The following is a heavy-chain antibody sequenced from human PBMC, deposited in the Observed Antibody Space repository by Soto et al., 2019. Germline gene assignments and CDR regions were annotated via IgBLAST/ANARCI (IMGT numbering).Heavy chain of an antibody. CDR3: TRGIYCGGGSCQPNWFDP. Sequence: EVQLVESGGGLVQPGRSLRLSCTASGFTFGDYAMSWFRQAPGKGLEWVGFIRSKAYGGTTEYAASVKGRFTISRDDSKSIAYLQMNSLKTEDTAVYYCTRGIYCGGGSCQPNWFDPWGQGTLVTVSS. V-gene: IGHV3-49*03. J-gene: IGHJ5*02. D-gene: IGHD2-15*01. CDR1: GFTFGDYA. CDR2: IRSKAYGGTT.